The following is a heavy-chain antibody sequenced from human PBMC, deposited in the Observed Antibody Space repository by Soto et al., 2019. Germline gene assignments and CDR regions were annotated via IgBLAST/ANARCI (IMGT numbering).Heavy chain of an antibody. Sequence: GGSLRLSCAASGFTFSSYGMHWVRQAPGKGLEWVAVIWYDGSNKYYADSVKGRFTISRDNSKNTLYLQMNSLRAEDTAVYYCARDLGHSFPRRRSGKTAGWFDPWGQGTLVTVSS. D-gene: IGHD1-1*01. V-gene: IGHV3-33*01. CDR2: IWYDGSNK. CDR3: ARDLGHSFPRRRSGKTAGWFDP. CDR1: GFTFSSYG. J-gene: IGHJ5*02.